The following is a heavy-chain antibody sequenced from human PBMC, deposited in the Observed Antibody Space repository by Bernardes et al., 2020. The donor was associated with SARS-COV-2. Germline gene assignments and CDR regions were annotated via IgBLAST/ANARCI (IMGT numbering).Heavy chain of an antibody. Sequence: GGSLRLSCAASGFSFSDYSMSWIRQAPGKGLEWVSYTSRINSYTNYADSVKGRFTISRDDAKNTLYLQMNSLRAEDTAVYYCARDLHTATSYVGGYWGQGTLVTVSS. D-gene: IGHD3-16*01. J-gene: IGHJ4*02. CDR2: TSRINSYT. CDR3: ARDLHTATSYVGGY. CDR1: GFSFSDYS. V-gene: IGHV3-11*06.